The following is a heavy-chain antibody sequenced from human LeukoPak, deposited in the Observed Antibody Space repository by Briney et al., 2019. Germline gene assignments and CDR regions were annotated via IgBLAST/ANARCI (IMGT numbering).Heavy chain of an antibody. CDR3: ARYSSSSGAHDY. V-gene: IGHV4-61*08. J-gene: IGHJ4*02. CDR1: GGSISSGGYY. CDR2: IYYSGST. Sequence: PSETLSLTCTVSGGSISSGGYYWSWIRQHPGKGLEWIGYIYYSGSTNYNPSLKSRVTISVDTSKNQFSLKLSSVTAADTAVYYCARYSSSSGAHDYWGQGTLVTVSS. D-gene: IGHD6-6*01.